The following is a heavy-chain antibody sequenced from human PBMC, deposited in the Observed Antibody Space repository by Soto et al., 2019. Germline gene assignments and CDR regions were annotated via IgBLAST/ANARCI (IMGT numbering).Heavy chain of an antibody. J-gene: IGHJ4*02. CDR2: ISGSGGST. Sequence: EVQLLESGGGLVQPGGSVRLSCAASGVTFSSYAMSWVRQAPGRGLEWVSAISGSGGSTYYADSVKGRFTIYRDKSKNPLYLQMNILRAENTSVDYCAKGMEGTSRLDYWGQGPLVTVSS. CDR1: GVTFSSYA. CDR3: AKGMEGTSRLDY. V-gene: IGHV3-23*01. D-gene: IGHD1-1*01.